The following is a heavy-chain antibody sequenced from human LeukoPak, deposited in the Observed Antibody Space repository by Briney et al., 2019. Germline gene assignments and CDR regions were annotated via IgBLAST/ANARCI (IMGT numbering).Heavy chain of an antibody. CDR2: IYYSGST. V-gene: IGHV4-30-4*01. J-gene: IGHJ4*02. CDR3: VRGPNFVRGSYRYFDY. Sequence: SETLSLTCTVSGASISSGDYYWRSIRQPPGKGLEWIGNIYYSGSTYYNPSLPSLKTRLTISVDTSKNQFSLRLTSVTAADTAVYFFVRGPNFVRGSYRYFDYWGQGSLVTVSS. CDR1: GASISSGDYY. D-gene: IGHD3-16*02.